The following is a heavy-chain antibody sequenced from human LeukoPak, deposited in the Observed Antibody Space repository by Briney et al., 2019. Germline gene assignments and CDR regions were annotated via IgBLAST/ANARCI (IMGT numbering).Heavy chain of an antibody. CDR3: ARRAGAYSHPYDY. J-gene: IGHJ4*02. V-gene: IGHV3-30*02. Sequence: GGSLRLSCAASGFTFSSYGMHWVRQAPGKGLEWVAFIRDDGSNKYHADSVKGRFTISRDNSKNTLFLQMNSLRAEDTAVYYCARRAGAYSHPYDYWGQGTLVTVSS. D-gene: IGHD4/OR15-4a*01. CDR2: IRDDGSNK. CDR1: GFTFSSYG.